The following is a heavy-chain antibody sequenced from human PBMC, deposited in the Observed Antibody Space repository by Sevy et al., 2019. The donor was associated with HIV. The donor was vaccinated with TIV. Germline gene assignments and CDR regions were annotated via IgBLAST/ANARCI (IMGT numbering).Heavy chain of an antibody. V-gene: IGHV3-23*01. J-gene: IGHJ6*03. D-gene: IGHD3-22*01. CDR2: ISGSGTRT. Sequence: GGSLRLSCAVSGFSFDSYGMTWVRQAPGKGLEWVSGISGSGTRTYYADSVKGRFSISRDNSKNRLYLQMNSLRSEDTGIYYCGKGGGGHYDPDEIGYYFYFYNMDFWGKGTTVTVSS. CDR1: GFSFDSYG. CDR3: GKGGGGHYDPDEIGYYFYFYNMDF.